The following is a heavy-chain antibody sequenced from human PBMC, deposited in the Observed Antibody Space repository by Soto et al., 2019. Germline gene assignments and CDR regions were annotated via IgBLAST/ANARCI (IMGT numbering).Heavy chain of an antibody. D-gene: IGHD3-10*01. Sequence: QVQLQQGGAGLLRPSETLSLTCAFYGGSFDDFYWSWVRQSPGKGREGVGEISHDGGTNYSPSPARRVSISVDTSKNQFSLHLRSVTAADTGLYYCASGQLVWYGDLTPYHRDMDVWGQGTTVTVSS. V-gene: IGHV4-34*02. CDR1: GGSFDDFY. CDR2: ISHDGGT. CDR3: ASGQLVWYGDLTPYHRDMDV. J-gene: IGHJ6*01.